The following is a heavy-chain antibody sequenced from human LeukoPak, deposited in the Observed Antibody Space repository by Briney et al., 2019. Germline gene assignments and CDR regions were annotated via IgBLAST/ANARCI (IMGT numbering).Heavy chain of an antibody. CDR1: GFTFSDYY. CDR2: ISSSGSTM. V-gene: IGHV3-11*01. Sequence: GGSLRLSCADSGFTFSDYYMSWIRQAPGKGLEWVSYISSSGSTMYYADSVKGRFTISRDNAKNSLYLQMNSLRAEDTAVYYCARYLTTVTSLDHWGQGTLVTVSS. D-gene: IGHD4-17*01. J-gene: IGHJ4*02. CDR3: ARYLTTVTSLDH.